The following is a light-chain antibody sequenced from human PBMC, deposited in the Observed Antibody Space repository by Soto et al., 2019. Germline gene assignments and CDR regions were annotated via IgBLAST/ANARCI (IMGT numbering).Light chain of an antibody. CDR3: QQYDSYSWT. V-gene: IGKV1-5*03. Sequence: DIQMTDAPATLSASVGDRVTITCRASQSISTRLAWYQQKPGKAPKLLIYKASSLQSGVPSRFSGSGSGIEFTLTIAGLHLDDFETYYCQQYDSYSWTFGQGTKVDIK. J-gene: IGKJ1*01. CDR1: QSISTR. CDR2: KAS.